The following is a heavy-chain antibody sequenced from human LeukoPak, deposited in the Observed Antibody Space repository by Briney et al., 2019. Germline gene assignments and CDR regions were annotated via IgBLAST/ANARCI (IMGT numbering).Heavy chain of an antibody. CDR3: ATARLLDNAFDI. Sequence: ASVKVSCKVSRYILTELSMHWVRQAPGKGLEWMGGFDPEDGETIYAQKFQGRVTMTEDTSTDTAYMELSSLRSEDTAVYYCATARLLDNAFDIWGQGTMVTVSS. V-gene: IGHV1-24*01. D-gene: IGHD1-26*01. J-gene: IGHJ3*02. CDR2: FDPEDGET. CDR1: RYILTELS.